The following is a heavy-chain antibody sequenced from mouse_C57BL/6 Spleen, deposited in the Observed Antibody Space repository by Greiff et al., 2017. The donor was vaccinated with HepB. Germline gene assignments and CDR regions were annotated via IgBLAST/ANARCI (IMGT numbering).Heavy chain of an antibody. CDR3: TTRGFYGSGY. Sequence: EVQLQQSGAELVRPGASVKLSCTASGFNIKDDYMHWVKQRPEQGLEWIGWLDPENGDTEYASKFQGKATITADTSSNTAYLQLSSLTSEDTAVYYCTTRGFYGSGYWGQGTTLTVSS. J-gene: IGHJ2*01. V-gene: IGHV14-4*01. CDR1: GFNIKDDY. CDR2: LDPENGDT. D-gene: IGHD1-1*01.